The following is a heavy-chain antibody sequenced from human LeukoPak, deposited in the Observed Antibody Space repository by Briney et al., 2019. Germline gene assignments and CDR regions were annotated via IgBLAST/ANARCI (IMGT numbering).Heavy chain of an antibody. CDR1: GGTFSSYA. CDR3: ARGASATLLGRVPAPATDRGYYFDY. J-gene: IGHJ4*02. CDR2: IIPIFGTA. D-gene: IGHD2-15*01. Sequence: SVTVSCKASGGTFSSYAISWVRQAPGQGLEWMGGIIPIFGTANYAQKFQGRVTITADESTSTAYMELSSLRSEDTAVYYCARGASATLLGRVPAPATDRGYYFDYWGQGTLVTVSS. V-gene: IGHV1-69*13.